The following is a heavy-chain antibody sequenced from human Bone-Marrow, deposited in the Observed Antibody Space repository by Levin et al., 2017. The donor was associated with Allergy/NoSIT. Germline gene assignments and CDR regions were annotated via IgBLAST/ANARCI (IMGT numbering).Heavy chain of an antibody. CDR1: GFTFSNYA. V-gene: IGHV3-21*01. D-gene: IGHD3-16*01. J-gene: IGHJ4*02. CDR3: ARASGNYGAYYFDY. CDR2: ISSGAISS. Sequence: ASVKVSCAASGFTFSNYAMTWVRQAPGKGLEWVSSISSGAISSYYAESVKGRFTVSRDNAKDSLYVQMNSLRAEDTAVYYCARASGNYGAYYFDYWGQGILVTVSS.